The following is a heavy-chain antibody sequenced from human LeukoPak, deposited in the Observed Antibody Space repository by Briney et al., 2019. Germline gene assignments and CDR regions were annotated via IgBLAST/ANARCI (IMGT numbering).Heavy chain of an antibody. CDR1: GFTFCSYE. J-gene: IGHJ3*02. Sequence: PGGSLRLSYAASGFTFCSYEMNWVRQAPGKGLEWVANIKQDGSEKYYVDSVKGRFTISRDNAKNSLYLQMNSLRAEDTAVYYCARDRYYYDSSGFGAFDIWGQGTMVTVSS. CDR2: IKQDGSEK. V-gene: IGHV3-7*01. D-gene: IGHD3-22*01. CDR3: ARDRYYYDSSGFGAFDI.